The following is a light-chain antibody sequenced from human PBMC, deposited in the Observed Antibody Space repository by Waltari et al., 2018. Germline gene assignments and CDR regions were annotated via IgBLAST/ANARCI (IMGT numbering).Light chain of an antibody. V-gene: IGLV2-14*03. CDR1: SSDVGGYNY. Sequence: QSALTQPVSVSGSPGQSITISCTGTSSDVGGYNYVAWYQQHPNKPPKVIIYDVANLPFGVSNRFSGSKSGSTASLTISGLQTEDEAYYYCSSYTTRSILLFGGGTKVTVL. J-gene: IGLJ2*01. CDR2: DVA. CDR3: SSYTTRSILL.